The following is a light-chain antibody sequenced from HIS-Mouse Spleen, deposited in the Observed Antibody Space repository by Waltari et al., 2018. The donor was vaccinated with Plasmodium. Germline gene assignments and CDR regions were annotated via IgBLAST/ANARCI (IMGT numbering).Light chain of an antibody. CDR2: VDI. CDR3: YSTDSSGNHRV. V-gene: IGLV3-10*01. CDR1: ALPKKY. J-gene: IGLJ3*02. Sequence: SYELTQPPSVSVSPGQTARITCSGDALPKKYAYWYQQKSGQAPVLVIYVDIKRPSGITERFCGSSSGNMATLTISGAKVEDEADYYCYSTDSSGNHRVFGGGTKLTVL.